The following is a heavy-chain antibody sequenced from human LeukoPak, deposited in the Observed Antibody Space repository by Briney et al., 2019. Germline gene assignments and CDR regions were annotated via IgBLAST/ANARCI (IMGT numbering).Heavy chain of an antibody. V-gene: IGHV3-23*01. CDR3: AKEKNYYDSSGYYDY. D-gene: IGHD3-22*01. J-gene: IGHJ4*02. CDR2: ISGSGGST. CDR1: GFTFSSYA. Sequence: PGGSLRLSCAASGFTFSSYAMSWVRQAPGKGLEWVSAISGSGGSTYYADSVKGRFTISRDNSKNTLCLQMDSLRAEDTAIYYCAKEKNYYDSSGYYDYWGQGTLVAVSS.